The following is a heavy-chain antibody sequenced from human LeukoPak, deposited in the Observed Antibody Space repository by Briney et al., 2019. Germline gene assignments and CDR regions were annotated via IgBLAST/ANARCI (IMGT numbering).Heavy chain of an antibody. D-gene: IGHD2-2*02. Sequence: GGSLRLSCAASGFTFSSYSMNWVRQAPGKGLEWVSPISSSSSYIYYADSVKGRFTISRDNAKNSLYLQMNSLRAEDTAVYYCARDDGYCSSTSCYMDYWGQGTLVTVSS. J-gene: IGHJ4*02. V-gene: IGHV3-21*01. CDR3: ARDDGYCSSTSCYMDY. CDR1: GFTFSSYS. CDR2: ISSSSSYI.